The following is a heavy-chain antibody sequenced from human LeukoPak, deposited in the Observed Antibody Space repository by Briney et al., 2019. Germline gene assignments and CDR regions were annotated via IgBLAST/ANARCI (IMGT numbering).Heavy chain of an antibody. CDR2: ISYDGSNK. CDR3: ATPWDYDSTPSPAFDI. D-gene: IGHD3-22*01. Sequence: GGSLRLSCAASGFTFSSYGMHWVRQAPGKGLEWVAVISYDGSNKYYADSVKGRFTISRDNSKNTLCLQMNSLRAEDTAVYYCATPWDYDSTPSPAFDIWGQGTTVTVSS. V-gene: IGHV3-30*03. J-gene: IGHJ3*02. CDR1: GFTFSSYG.